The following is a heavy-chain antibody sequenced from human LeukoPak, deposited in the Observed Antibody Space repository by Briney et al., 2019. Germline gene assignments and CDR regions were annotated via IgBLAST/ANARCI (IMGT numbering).Heavy chain of an antibody. Sequence: TRSETLSLTCTVSGGSISSSSYYWGWIRQPPGKGLGWFGSIYYSGSTYYNPSLKSRVTISVDTSKNQFSLKLSSVTAADTAVYYCARVSLHWNYVYYFDYWGQGTLVTVSS. D-gene: IGHD1-7*01. J-gene: IGHJ4*02. CDR3: ARVSLHWNYVYYFDY. CDR1: GGSISSSSYY. CDR2: IYYSGST. V-gene: IGHV4-39*07.